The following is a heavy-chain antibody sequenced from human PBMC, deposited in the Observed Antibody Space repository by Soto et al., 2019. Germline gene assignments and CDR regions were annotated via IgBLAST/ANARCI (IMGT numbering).Heavy chain of an antibody. J-gene: IGHJ6*02. V-gene: IGHV3-74*01. Sequence: EENLVESGGGVVQPGGSLRLSCAASGFTFSHDWMNWVRQGPGKGLEWISRIISGGTRVTYADSVKGRFTITRDNAKNMLYLEMHSLTVEDTAVYYCARERTSKGGMDVWGQGTTVTVSS. CDR1: GFTFSHDW. CDR3: ARERTSKGGMDV. CDR2: IISGGTRV.